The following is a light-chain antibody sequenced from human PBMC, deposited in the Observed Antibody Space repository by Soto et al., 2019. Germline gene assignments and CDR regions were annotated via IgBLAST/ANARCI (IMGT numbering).Light chain of an antibody. J-gene: IGKJ5*01. CDR1: QSVSRY. CDR3: XXXTNWXT. CDR2: DAS. V-gene: IGKV3-11*01. Sequence: PGERATLSCRASQSVSRYLAWYQQKPGQAPRLLIFDASNRATGIPARFSGSGSGTDFTLTISSLESEDFAVYYCXXXTNWXTFGQGTRLAIK.